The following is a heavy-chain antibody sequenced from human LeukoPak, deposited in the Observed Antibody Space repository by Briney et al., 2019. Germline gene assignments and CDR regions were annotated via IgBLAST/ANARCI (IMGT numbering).Heavy chain of an antibody. V-gene: IGHV3-74*01. Sequence: QPGGSLRLSCAASGFTFSDYWIHWVRQAPGKGLVWVSRINTDGTSTTYADSVRGRFTISRDNAKNTLYLQMNSLRAEDTAVYYCARVVEYCSSTGCNYWYFDLWGRGTLVTVSS. CDR1: GFTFSDYW. D-gene: IGHD2-2*01. CDR2: INTDGTST. CDR3: ARVVEYCSSTGCNYWYFDL. J-gene: IGHJ2*01.